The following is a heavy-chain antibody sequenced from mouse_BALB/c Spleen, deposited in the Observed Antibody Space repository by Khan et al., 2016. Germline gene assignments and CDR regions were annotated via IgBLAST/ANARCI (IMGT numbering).Heavy chain of an antibody. CDR1: GYSFTAYY. D-gene: IGHD2-4*01. CDR3: ARDDYVY. CDR2: INPNNGAT. J-gene: IGHJ2*01. Sequence: VQLQQSDPDLVKPGASVKISCKASGYSFTAYYMYWVKQSHGKSLEWIGRINPNNGATTFNQKFKGKAILTVDKSSTTAYMELRSLASEDSAVYYCARDDYVYWGQGTTLTVSS. V-gene: IGHV1-20*02.